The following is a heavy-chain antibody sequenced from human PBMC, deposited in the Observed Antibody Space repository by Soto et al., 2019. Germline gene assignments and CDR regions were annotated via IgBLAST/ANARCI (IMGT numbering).Heavy chain of an antibody. CDR1: GYSFTNYW. D-gene: IGHD6-6*01. J-gene: IGHJ3*01. Sequence: GESLKISCKGSGYSFTNYWIGWVRQPPGKGLEWMGIIYPGDSDTRYSPSFQGQVTISADKSITTAYLQWSSLRASDTAMYYCARHVGNISIASAFDVWGQGTMVTVSS. CDR3: ARHVGNISIASAFDV. CDR2: IYPGDSDT. V-gene: IGHV5-51*01.